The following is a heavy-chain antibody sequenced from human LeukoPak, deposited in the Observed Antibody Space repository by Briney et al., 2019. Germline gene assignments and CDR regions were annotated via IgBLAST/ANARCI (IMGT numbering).Heavy chain of an antibody. D-gene: IGHD3-22*01. CDR1: GGSFSGYY. Sequence: SETLSLTCAVYGGSFSGYYLSWLRQPPGKGLEWIGEINHSGSTNYNPSLKSRVTISVDTSKNQFSLKLSSVTAADTAVYYCARGAHRTWYYDSSGYYFHAFDIWGQGTMVTVPS. CDR3: ARGAHRTWYYDSSGYYFHAFDI. CDR2: INHSGST. J-gene: IGHJ3*02. V-gene: IGHV4-34*01.